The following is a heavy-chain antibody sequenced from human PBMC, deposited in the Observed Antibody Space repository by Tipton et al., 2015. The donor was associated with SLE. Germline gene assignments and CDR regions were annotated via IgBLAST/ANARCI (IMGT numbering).Heavy chain of an antibody. Sequence: TLSLTCTVSGGSISSYYWSWIRQSPGTGLEWLGEINHGGGTNYNPSLKSRVTILIDTSENKFSLKLSSVTAADTAVFYCARGGGSYGSGTYYPMDVWGQGTTVTVSS. D-gene: IGHD3-10*01. J-gene: IGHJ6*02. CDR1: GGSISSYY. CDR2: INHGGGT. V-gene: IGHV4-34*01. CDR3: ARGGGSYGSGTYYPMDV.